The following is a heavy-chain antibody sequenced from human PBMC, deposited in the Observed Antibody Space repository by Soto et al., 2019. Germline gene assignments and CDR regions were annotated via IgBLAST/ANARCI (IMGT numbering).Heavy chain of an antibody. D-gene: IGHD6-13*01. J-gene: IGHJ3*02. CDR3: ARSLGGYSSSILGFDI. CDR2: IYYSGST. Sequence: PSETLSLTCTVSGGSISSYYWSWIRQPPGKGLEWIGYIYYSGSTNYNPSLKSRVTISVDTSKNQFSLKLSSVTAADTAVYYCARSLGGYSSSILGFDIWGQGTMVTVS. CDR1: GGSISSYY. V-gene: IGHV4-59*01.